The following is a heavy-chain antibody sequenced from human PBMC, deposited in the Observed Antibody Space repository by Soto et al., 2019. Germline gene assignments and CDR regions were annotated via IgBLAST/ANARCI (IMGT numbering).Heavy chain of an antibody. CDR3: VRRHVSATGIDWFDP. CDR2: INPQSGGT. CDR1: GDTFTAND. Sequence: ASVKVSCKAAGDTFTANDIHWVRQAPGQGFEWMGWINPQSGGTNYPQKFQGRVTMTRDTSASTAYMELSSLRSEDTAVYYCVRRHVSATGIDWFDPWGQGTLVTVSS. J-gene: IGHJ5*02. V-gene: IGHV1-2*02. D-gene: IGHD6-13*01.